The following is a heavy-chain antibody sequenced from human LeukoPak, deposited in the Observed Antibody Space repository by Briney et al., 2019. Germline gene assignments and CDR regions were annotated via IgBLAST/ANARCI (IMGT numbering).Heavy chain of an antibody. CDR1: GFPFSSHS. Sequence: PGGSLSLSCEGSGFPFSSHSMIWVRQAPGKGLEWVSAIRGDSTQTRHADSLMWRFTIPRNTSKKSLYLQMNSLRAEDTAVYYCARGHFGVVLDYWGQGTLVTVSS. CDR2: IRGDSTQT. V-gene: IGHV3-21*01. J-gene: IGHJ4*02. CDR3: ARGHFGVVLDY. D-gene: IGHD3-3*01.